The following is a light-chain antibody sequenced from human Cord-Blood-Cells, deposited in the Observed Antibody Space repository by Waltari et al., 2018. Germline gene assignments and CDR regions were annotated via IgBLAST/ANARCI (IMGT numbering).Light chain of an antibody. J-gene: IGKJ5*01. V-gene: IGKV3-11*01. Sequence: EIVLTQSPATLSLSPGERATLSCSASQSVSSYLAWYQQKPGLSPRLLIYDASNRATGIPARFSGSVSGTDFTLTISSLEPEDFAVYYCQQRSNWPSSTFGQGTRLEMK. CDR1: QSVSSY. CDR2: DAS. CDR3: QQRSNWPSST.